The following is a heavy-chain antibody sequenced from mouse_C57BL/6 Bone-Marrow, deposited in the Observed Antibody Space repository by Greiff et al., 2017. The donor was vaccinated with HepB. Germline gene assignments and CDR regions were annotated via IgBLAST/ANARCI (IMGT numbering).Heavy chain of an antibody. CDR2: IRSKSNNYAT. Sequence: EVKLVESGGGLVQPKGSLKLSCAASGFSFNTYAMNWVRQAPGKGLEWVARIRSKSNNYATYYADSVKDRFTISRDDSESMLYLQMNNLKTEDTAMYYCVRIGSFWAWFAYWGQGTLVTVSA. V-gene: IGHV10-1*01. CDR3: VRIGSFWAWFAY. CDR1: GFSFNTYA. J-gene: IGHJ3*01. D-gene: IGHD2-14*01.